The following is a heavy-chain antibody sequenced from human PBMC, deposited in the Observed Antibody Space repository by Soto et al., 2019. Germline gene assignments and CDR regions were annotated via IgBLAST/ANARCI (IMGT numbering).Heavy chain of an antibody. CDR3: AREGRITMVRGVIIPHYYGMDV. CDR2: IWYDGSNK. J-gene: IGHJ6*02. Sequence: GGSLRLSCAASGFPFSSYGMHWVRQAPGKGLEWVAVIWYDGSNKYYADSVKGRFTISRDNSKNTLYLQMNSLRAEDTAVYYCAREGRITMVRGVIIPHYYGMDVWGQGTTVTVSS. D-gene: IGHD3-10*01. CDR1: GFPFSSYG. V-gene: IGHV3-33*01.